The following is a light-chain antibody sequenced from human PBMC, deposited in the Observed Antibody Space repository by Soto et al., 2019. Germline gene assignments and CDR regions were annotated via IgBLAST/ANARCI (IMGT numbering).Light chain of an antibody. J-gene: IGKJ5*01. CDR1: QSISSW. CDR3: QQYGSSPIT. Sequence: DIQMTQSPSTLSASVGDRVTITCRASQSISSWLAWYQQKPGKAPKLLIYKASSLESGVPSRFSGSGSGTDFTLTISRLEPEDVAVYYCQQYGSSPITFGQGTRLEI. V-gene: IGKV1-5*03. CDR2: KAS.